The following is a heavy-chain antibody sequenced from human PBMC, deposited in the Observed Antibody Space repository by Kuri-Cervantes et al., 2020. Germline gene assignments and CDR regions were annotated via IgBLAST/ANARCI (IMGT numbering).Heavy chain of an antibody. CDR2: IIPIFGTA. CDR3: ARALTARIAVAGTTWFDP. Sequence: SVKVSCKASGDTFSSYAISWVRQAPGQGLKWMGGIIPIFGTANYAQKFQGRVTITADESTSTAYMELSSLRSEDTAVYYCARALTARIAVAGTTWFDPSGQGTLVTVSS. J-gene: IGHJ5*02. D-gene: IGHD6-19*01. V-gene: IGHV1-69*13. CDR1: GDTFSSYA.